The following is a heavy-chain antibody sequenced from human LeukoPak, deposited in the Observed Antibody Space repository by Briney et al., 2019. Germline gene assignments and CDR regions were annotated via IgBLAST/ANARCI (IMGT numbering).Heavy chain of an antibody. V-gene: IGHV3-23*01. D-gene: IGHD3-3*01. Sequence: LPGGSLRLSCAASGFTFSNYAMSWLRQAAGEGLEWVSGISPSSGSTYYADSVKGRFTISTDNAKNTLYLQMNSLRAEDTAVYYCAKHYDYWAGFYTYDYWGQGTLVTVSS. CDR3: AKHYDYWAGFYTYDY. CDR1: GFTFSNYA. J-gene: IGHJ4*02. CDR2: ISPSSGST.